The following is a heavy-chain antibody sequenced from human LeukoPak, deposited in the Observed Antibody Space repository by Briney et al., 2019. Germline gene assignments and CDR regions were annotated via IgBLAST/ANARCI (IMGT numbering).Heavy chain of an antibody. CDR3: ARLYDILTSNSFDP. CDR1: GYSFISYW. V-gene: IGHV5-51*01. D-gene: IGHD3-9*01. CDR2: IYPGDSDT. Sequence: GESLKISCKGSGYSFISYWIGWVRQMPGKGLEWMGIIYPGDSDTRYSPSFQGLVTISADKSISTAYVQWSSLKASDTAMHYCARLYDILTSNSFDPWGQGTLVTVSS. J-gene: IGHJ5*02.